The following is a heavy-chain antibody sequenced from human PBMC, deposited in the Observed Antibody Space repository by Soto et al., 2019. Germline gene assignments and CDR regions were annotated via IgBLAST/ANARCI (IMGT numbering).Heavy chain of an antibody. CDR1: GFTFSNAW. CDR2: IKSKTDGGTT. V-gene: IGHV3-15*01. CDR3: TTDGRFLEWSYYYYYMDV. J-gene: IGHJ6*03. Sequence: EVQLVESGGGLVKPGGSLRLSCAASGFTFSNAWMSCVRQAPGKGLEWGGRIKSKTDGGTTDYAAPGKGRFTIARDDSKNTLHLQMSSLRTEGTAVYDCTTDGRFLEWSYYYYYMDVWGKGTTVTVSS. D-gene: IGHD3-3*01.